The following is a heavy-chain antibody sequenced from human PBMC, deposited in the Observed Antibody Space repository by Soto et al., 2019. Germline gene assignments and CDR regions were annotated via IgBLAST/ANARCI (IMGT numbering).Heavy chain of an antibody. Sequence: QVQLQESGPGLVKPSETLSLTCTVSGGSITSSYWRWIRQPPGKGLEWIGYIYYSGSTNYNPSLKSRVTISVDTSMDQFSLNLSSVTAADTAVYFCARGLRYFDWWGQGTMVTVSS. CDR1: GGSITSSY. D-gene: IGHD3-9*01. V-gene: IGHV4-59*01. CDR2: IYYSGST. CDR3: ARGLRYFDW. J-gene: IGHJ4*02.